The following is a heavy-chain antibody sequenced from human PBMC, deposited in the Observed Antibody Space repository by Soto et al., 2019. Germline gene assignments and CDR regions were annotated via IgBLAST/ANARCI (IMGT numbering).Heavy chain of an antibody. V-gene: IGHV3-7*03. CDR2: INPDGSVG. J-gene: IGHJ4*02. CDR1: GFTFSTYW. CDR3: AGWGGHDYNY. Sequence: EVQLLGSGGGLVQPGGSLRLSCVASGFTFSTYWMNWVRQAPGMGLEWVANINPDGSVGTYVDSVKGRFTTSRDNAKNSLYLQMSSLRADDTSVYFCAGWGGHDYNYWGQGILVTVSS. D-gene: IGHD3-16*01.